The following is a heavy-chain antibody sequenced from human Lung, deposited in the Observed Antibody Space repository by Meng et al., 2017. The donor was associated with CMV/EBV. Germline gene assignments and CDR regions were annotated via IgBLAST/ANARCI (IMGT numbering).Heavy chain of an antibody. CDR3: VRGHSSGWYKFDS. D-gene: IGHD6-19*01. Sequence: GGSLRLXXAASGFTFSTYWMHWVRQVPGKGLVWVTRINSDGSGTTYADSVKGRFTISRDNAKNTLYLHMSSLRAEDTAMYYCVRGHSSGWYKFDSWGQGTXVTVSS. CDR1: GFTFSTYW. CDR2: INSDGSGT. J-gene: IGHJ4*02. V-gene: IGHV3-74*01.